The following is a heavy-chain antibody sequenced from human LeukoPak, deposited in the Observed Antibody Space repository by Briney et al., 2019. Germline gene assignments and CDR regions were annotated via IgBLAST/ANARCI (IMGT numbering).Heavy chain of an antibody. V-gene: IGHV3-7*01. Sequence: GGSLRLSCAASGFTFSNYGMSWVRQAPGKGLEWVASIKQDGSEKFYVDSVKGRFTISRDNAKNSLYLQMNSLRAEDTAVYYCARDIKDYWGQGTLVTVSS. CDR3: ARDIKDY. D-gene: IGHD1-14*01. J-gene: IGHJ4*02. CDR2: IKQDGSEK. CDR1: GFTFSNYG.